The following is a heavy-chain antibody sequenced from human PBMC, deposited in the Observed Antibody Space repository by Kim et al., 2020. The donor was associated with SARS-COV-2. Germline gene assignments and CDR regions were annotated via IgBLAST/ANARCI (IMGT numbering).Heavy chain of an antibody. J-gene: IGHJ4*02. V-gene: IGHV4-39*01. CDR2: INYSGNS. D-gene: IGHD2-15*01. CDR3: AKHSDSVVVAPFLN. Sequence: SETLSLTCTVSGASIISGGYYWGWVRQSPEKGLEWIGSINYSGNSYQNPSLKSRVTMSVDTSKKQFSLRLTSVTAADTSVYFCAKHSDSVVVAPFLNWGQGTLVTVSS. CDR1: GASIISGGYY.